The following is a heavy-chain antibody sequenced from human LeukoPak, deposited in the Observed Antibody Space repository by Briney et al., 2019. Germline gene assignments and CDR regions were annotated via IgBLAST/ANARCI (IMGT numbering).Heavy chain of an antibody. D-gene: IGHD2-21*02. J-gene: IGHJ6*04. Sequence: SETLSLTCTVSGSSISSGYYWGWIRQPPGKGLEWIGSIYHSGSTYYNPSLKSRVTISVDTSKNQFSLKLSSVTAADTAVYYCARFCGGDCSDVWGKGTTVIISS. CDR2: IYHSGST. CDR3: ARFCGGDCSDV. V-gene: IGHV4-38-2*02. CDR1: GSSISSGYY.